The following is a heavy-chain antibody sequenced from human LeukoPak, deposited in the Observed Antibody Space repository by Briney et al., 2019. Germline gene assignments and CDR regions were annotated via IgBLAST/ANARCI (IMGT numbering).Heavy chain of an antibody. Sequence: GGSLRHSCAASGFTLSSYWLSWVRPAPGKGLEGVANIKEDGSEKYYLDSVKGRFTISRDNAKNSLYLHMNSLTAEDTAMYYCARDWVAGVPFDAFDIWGQGTMVSVSS. D-gene: IGHD3-10*01. V-gene: IGHV3-7*03. CDR3: ARDWVAGVPFDAFDI. CDR1: GFTLSSYW. CDR2: IKEDGSEK. J-gene: IGHJ3*02.